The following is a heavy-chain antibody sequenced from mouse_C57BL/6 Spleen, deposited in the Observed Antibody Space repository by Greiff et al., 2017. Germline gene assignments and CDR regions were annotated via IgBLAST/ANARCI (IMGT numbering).Heavy chain of an antibody. D-gene: IGHD2-4*01. J-gene: IGHJ2*01. V-gene: IGHV1-64*01. CDR1: GYTFTSYW. CDR3: ARERLRQEGYFDY. Sequence: VQLQQPGAELVKPGASVKLSCKASGYTFTSYWMHWVKQRPGQGLEWIGMIHPNSGSTNYNEKFKSKATLTVDKPSSTAYMQLSSLTSEDSAVYYCARERLRQEGYFDYWGQGTTLTVSS. CDR2: IHPNSGST.